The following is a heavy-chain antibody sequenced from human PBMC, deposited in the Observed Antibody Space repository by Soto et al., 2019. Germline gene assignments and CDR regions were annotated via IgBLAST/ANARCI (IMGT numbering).Heavy chain of an antibody. J-gene: IGHJ3*02. CDR3: ARGAEGAVTYVGAFDI. D-gene: IGHD6-19*01. CDR2: INPNSGGT. Sequence: GASVKVSCKASGYTFTGDYMHWLRQAPGQGLEWMGWINPNSGGTNYAQKFQGWVTMTRDTSISTAYMELSRLRSDDTAVYYCARGAEGAVTYVGAFDIWGQGTMVTVSS. CDR1: GYTFTGDY. V-gene: IGHV1-2*04.